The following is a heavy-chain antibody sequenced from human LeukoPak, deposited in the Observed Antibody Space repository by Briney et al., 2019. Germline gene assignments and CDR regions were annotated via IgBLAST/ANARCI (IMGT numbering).Heavy chain of an antibody. J-gene: IGHJ4*02. CDR2: ISYDGSNK. D-gene: IGHD4-17*01. Sequence: PGRSLRLSCAASGFTFSSYGMHWVRQAPGKGLEWVAVISYDGSNKYYADSVKDRFTISRDNSKNTLYLQMNSLRAEDTAVYYCANTRNGVLDYWGQGTLVTVSS. V-gene: IGHV3-30*18. CDR1: GFTFSSYG. CDR3: ANTRNGVLDY.